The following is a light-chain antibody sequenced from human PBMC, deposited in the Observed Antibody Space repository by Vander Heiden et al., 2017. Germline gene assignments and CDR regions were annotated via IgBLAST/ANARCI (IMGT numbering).Light chain of an antibody. CDR1: QGIRNY. V-gene: IGKV1-6*01. Sequence: AIEMTESPSSLSASVGDRVTITCRASQGIRNYLGWYQQKPGKAPKLLIYAASSLQSGVPSRFSGSGSGTDFTLTISSLQPEDFATYYCQQDNNSPWTFGQGTKVEIK. CDR2: AAS. CDR3: QQDNNSPWT. J-gene: IGKJ1*01.